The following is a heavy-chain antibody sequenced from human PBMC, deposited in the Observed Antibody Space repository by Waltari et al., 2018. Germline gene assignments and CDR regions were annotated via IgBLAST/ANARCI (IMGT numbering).Heavy chain of an antibody. D-gene: IGHD2-8*01. J-gene: IGHJ3*02. CDR1: GGTFSSYA. Sequence: QVQLVQSGAEVKKPGSSVKVSCKASGGTFSSYAISWVRQAPGQGLEWMGGIIPIFGTANYAQKFQGRVTITADESTSTAYMELSSLRSEDTAVYYCARVIVLMVYAILDAFDIWGQGTMVTVSS. V-gene: IGHV1-69*01. CDR3: ARVIVLMVYAILDAFDI. CDR2: IIPIFGTA.